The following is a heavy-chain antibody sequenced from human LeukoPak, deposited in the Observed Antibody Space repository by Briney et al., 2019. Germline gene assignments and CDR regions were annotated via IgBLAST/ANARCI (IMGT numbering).Heavy chain of an antibody. D-gene: IGHD3-9*01. CDR3: ARVLAGHDAFDI. CDR2: IYYSGST. Sequence: SETLSLTCTVSGGSISSYYWSWIRQPPGKGLEWIGYIYYSGSTNYNPSLKSRVTMSVDTSKNQFSLKLSSVTAADTAVYYCARVLAGHDAFDIWGQGTMVTVSS. V-gene: IGHV4-59*01. J-gene: IGHJ3*02. CDR1: GGSISSYY.